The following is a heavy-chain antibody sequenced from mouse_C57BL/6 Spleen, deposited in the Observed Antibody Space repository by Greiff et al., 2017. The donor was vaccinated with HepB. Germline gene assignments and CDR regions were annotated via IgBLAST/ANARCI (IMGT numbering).Heavy chain of an antibody. Sequence: VQLQQSGPGLVKPSQSLSLTCSVTGYSITSGYYWNWIRQFPGNKLEWMGYISYDGSNNYNPSLKNRISITRDTSKNQFFLKLNSVTTEDTATYYCARETTVGYFDVWGTGTTVTVSS. J-gene: IGHJ1*03. CDR2: ISYDGSN. V-gene: IGHV3-6*01. CDR1: GYSITSGYY. D-gene: IGHD1-1*01. CDR3: ARETTVGYFDV.